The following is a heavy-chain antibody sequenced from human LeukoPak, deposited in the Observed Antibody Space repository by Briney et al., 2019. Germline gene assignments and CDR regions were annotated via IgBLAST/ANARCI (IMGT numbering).Heavy chain of an antibody. J-gene: IGHJ1*01. D-gene: IGHD6-19*01. V-gene: IGHV3-23*01. CDR3: AKDWSPRWLVLRDDTEYFHH. Sequence: PGGSLRLSCAASGFTFASYGMSWVRQAPGKGLEWVSSISGSGDSTYYADSVKGRFTISRDNSKNTLYLQMSSLRAEDTAVYSCAKDWSPRWLVLRDDTEYFHHWGQGTLVTVSS. CDR2: ISGSGDST. CDR1: GFTFASYG.